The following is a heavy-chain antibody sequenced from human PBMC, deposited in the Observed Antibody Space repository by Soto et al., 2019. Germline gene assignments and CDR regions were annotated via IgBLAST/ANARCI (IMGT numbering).Heavy chain of an antibody. Sequence: GGSLRLSCAASGFTFSSYAMSWVRQAPGKGLEWVSAISGSGGSTYYADSVKGRFTISRDNSKNTLYLQMNSLRAEDTAVYYCAKDLWVGRETTYRDHLRRPNYYFDYWGQGTLVTVSS. CDR2: ISGSGGST. V-gene: IGHV3-23*01. J-gene: IGHJ4*02. D-gene: IGHD3-16*01. CDR3: AKDLWVGRETTYRDHLRRPNYYFDY. CDR1: GFTFSSYA.